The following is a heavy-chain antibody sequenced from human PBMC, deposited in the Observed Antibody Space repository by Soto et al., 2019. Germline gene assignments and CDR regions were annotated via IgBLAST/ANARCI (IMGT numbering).Heavy chain of an antibody. Sequence: QVQLVESGGGVVQPGRSLRLSCAASGFTFSSYAMHWVRQAPGKGLEWVAVISYDGSNKYYADSVKGRFTISRDNSKKTQYLQMTRLRAEDTAVYYCAREGYDILTGYYYYYYGMDVWGQGTTVTVSS. V-gene: IGHV3-30-3*01. CDR2: ISYDGSNK. D-gene: IGHD3-9*01. CDR1: GFTFSSYA. CDR3: AREGYDILTGYYYYYYGMDV. J-gene: IGHJ6*02.